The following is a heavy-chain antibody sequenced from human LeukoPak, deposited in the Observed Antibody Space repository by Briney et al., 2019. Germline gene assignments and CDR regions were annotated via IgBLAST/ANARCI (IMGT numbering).Heavy chain of an antibody. CDR2: IYTSGST. CDR3: ARHGYYYDSSGYYGSFDY. Sequence: SETLSLTCTVSGGSISSYYWSWIRQPPGKGLEGIGYIYTSGSTNYNPSLKSRVTISVDTSKNQFFLELSSVTAADTGVYYCARHGYYYDSSGYYGSFDYWGQGTLVTVSS. V-gene: IGHV4-4*09. CDR1: GGSISSYY. D-gene: IGHD3-22*01. J-gene: IGHJ4*02.